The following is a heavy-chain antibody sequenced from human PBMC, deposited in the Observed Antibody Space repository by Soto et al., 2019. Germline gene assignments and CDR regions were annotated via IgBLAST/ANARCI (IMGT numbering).Heavy chain of an antibody. V-gene: IGHV1-18*01. CDR3: ARGRIGPPGYNCSGGSCYPRDYYYYGMDV. J-gene: IGHJ6*02. Sequence: ASVKVSCKASGYTFTSYGISWVRQAPGQGLEWMGWISAYNGNTNYAQKLQGRVTMTTDTSTSTAYMELRSLRSDDTAVYYCARGRIGPPGYNCSGGSCYPRDYYYYGMDVWGQGTTVTVSS. CDR1: GYTFTSYG. D-gene: IGHD2-15*01. CDR2: ISAYNGNT.